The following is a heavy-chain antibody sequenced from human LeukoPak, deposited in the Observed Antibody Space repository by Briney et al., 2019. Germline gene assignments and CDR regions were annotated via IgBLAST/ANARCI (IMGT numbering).Heavy chain of an antibody. J-gene: IGHJ4*02. D-gene: IGHD6-13*01. CDR3: ATQTIAAAGTFDY. CDR1: GGSISSYY. Sequence: ASETLSLTCTVSGGSISSYYWSWIRQPPGKGLEWIGYIYYSGSTNYNPSLKSRVTISVDTSKNQFSLKLSSATAADTAVYYCATQTIAAAGTFDYWGQGTLVTVSS. CDR2: IYYSGST. V-gene: IGHV4-59*01.